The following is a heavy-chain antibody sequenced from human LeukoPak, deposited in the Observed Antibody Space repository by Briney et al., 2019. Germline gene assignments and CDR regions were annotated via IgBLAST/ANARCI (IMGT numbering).Heavy chain of an antibody. CDR1: GGSFSGYY. V-gene: IGHV4-34*01. CDR3: ARDAGGNGRKQLAPGQVIYAFDI. D-gene: IGHD6-13*01. J-gene: IGHJ3*02. CDR2: INHSGST. Sequence: SEILSLTCAVYGGSFSGYYWSWIRQPPGKGLEWIGEINHSGSTNYNPSLKSRVTISVDTSKNQFSLKLSSVTAADTAVYYCARDAGGNGRKQLAPGQVIYAFDIWGQGTMVTVSS.